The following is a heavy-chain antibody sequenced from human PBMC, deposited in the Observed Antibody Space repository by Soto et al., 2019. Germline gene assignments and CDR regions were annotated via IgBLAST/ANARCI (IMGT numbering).Heavy chain of an antibody. Sequence: QGQLVQSGAEVKKPASSVKVSCKASGGTFNNYPITWVRQAPGEGLEWMGGSIPIFGTANYAQNFQGRVTISVDESTSTAYMELRSLRSEDTAVYYCARGRGYSGDDHYYCFDMDVWGQGTTVTVSS. J-gene: IGHJ6*02. CDR1: GGTFNNYP. CDR2: SIPIFGTA. D-gene: IGHD5-12*01. V-gene: IGHV1-69*01. CDR3: ARGRGYSGDDHYYCFDMDV.